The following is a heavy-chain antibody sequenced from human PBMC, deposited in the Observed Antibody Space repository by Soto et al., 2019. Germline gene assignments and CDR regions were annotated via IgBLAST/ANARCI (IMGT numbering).Heavy chain of an antibody. D-gene: IGHD2-21*01. Sequence: EVQLVESGGGLVQPGGSLRLSCAASGFTFRDFWLHWVRQAPEKGLVWVSRIKSDGGSANYADSVKGRYTIFRNNATNTMYLQMDSLRAEDTAVYYCARGAKGAYYVDVWGKGTTVTVSS. CDR2: IKSDGGSA. V-gene: IGHV3-74*01. J-gene: IGHJ6*03. CDR1: GFTFRDFW. CDR3: ARGAKGAYYVDV.